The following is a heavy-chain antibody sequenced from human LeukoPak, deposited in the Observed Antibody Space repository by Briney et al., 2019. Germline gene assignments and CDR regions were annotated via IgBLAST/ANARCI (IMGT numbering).Heavy chain of an antibody. CDR1: GFTFSTYA. CDR3: AKDPTFDY. Sequence: GGSLRLSCAASGFTFSTYAMSWVRQAPGKGLEWVSSITGSGGTTHHADSVKGRFTISRDNSKNTLYLQMNSLRAEDTAVYYCAKDPTFDYWGQGTLVTVSS. V-gene: IGHV3-23*01. CDR2: ITGSGGTT. J-gene: IGHJ4*02.